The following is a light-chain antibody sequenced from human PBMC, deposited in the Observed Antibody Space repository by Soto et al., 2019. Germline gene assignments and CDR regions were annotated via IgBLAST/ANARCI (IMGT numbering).Light chain of an antibody. CDR2: DAS. CDR3: QQRSNWPT. V-gene: IGKV3-11*01. Sequence: EIVLTQSPGTLSLSPGDRATLSCRARESVSRYLAWYQQRPGQAPRLLIYDASNRATGIPARFSGSGSGTDFTLTISSLESEDFAIYYCQQRSNWPTFGQGTRLEI. J-gene: IGKJ5*01. CDR1: ESVSRY.